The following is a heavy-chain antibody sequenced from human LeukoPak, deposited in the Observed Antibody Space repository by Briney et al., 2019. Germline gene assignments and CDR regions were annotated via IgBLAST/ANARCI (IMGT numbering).Heavy chain of an antibody. J-gene: IGHJ3*02. CDR3: ARGLLQFFFSGDGGQKTSKQYGPRAFDI. Sequence: SETLSLTCAVYGGSFSGYYWSWIRQPPGKGLEWIGEINHSGSTNYNPSLKSRVTISVDTSKNQFSPKLSSVTAADTAVYYCARGLLQFFFSGDGGQKTSKQYGPRAFDIWGQGTMVTVSS. D-gene: IGHD2-15*01. CDR1: GGSFSGYY. V-gene: IGHV4-34*01. CDR2: INHSGST.